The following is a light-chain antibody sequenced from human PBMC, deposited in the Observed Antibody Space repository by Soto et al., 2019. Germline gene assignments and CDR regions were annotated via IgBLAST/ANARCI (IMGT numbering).Light chain of an antibody. CDR3: SSYAGSNNFV. Sequence: QSALTQPPSASGFPGQSVTISCTGTSSDVGYYDYVSWYQHHPGKAPKLVIYEVTKRPSGVPDRVSASKSGYTASLTVSGLRAEDEADYYCSSYAGSNNFVFGSGTKVTVL. CDR1: SSDVGYYDY. CDR2: EVT. J-gene: IGLJ1*01. V-gene: IGLV2-8*01.